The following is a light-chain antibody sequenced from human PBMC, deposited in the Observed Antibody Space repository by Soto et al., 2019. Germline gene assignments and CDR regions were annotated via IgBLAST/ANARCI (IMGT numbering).Light chain of an antibody. J-gene: IGLJ3*02. CDR2: GNS. CDR3: QSYDSSLSGCV. CDR1: SSNIGTGYD. Sequence: QSVLTQPPSVSGAPGQRVTISCTGSSSNIGTGYDVHWYQQLPGTAPKLLIYGNSNRPSGVPDRFSGSKSGTSASLAIIGLQAEDEADYYCQSYDSSLSGCVFGGGTQLTVL. V-gene: IGLV1-40*01.